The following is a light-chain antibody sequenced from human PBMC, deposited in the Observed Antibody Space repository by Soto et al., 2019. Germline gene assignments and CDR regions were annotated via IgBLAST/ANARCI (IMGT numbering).Light chain of an antibody. V-gene: IGKV1-5*01. J-gene: IGKJ2*01. Sequence: DIQMTQSPSSLSASVGDRVTITCRASQSISSYLNWYQQKPGKAPKLLIYDASTLQSGVPSRFSGSGSGTEFTLTISSLQPDDFATYYCQHYNSYPFTFGQGTELEIK. CDR3: QHYNSYPFT. CDR1: QSISSY. CDR2: DAS.